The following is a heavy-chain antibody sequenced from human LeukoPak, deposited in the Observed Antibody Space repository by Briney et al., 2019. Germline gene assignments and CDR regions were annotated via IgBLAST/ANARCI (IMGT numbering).Heavy chain of an antibody. CDR1: GGTFSSYA. CDR2: IIPIFGTA. CDR3: ARTVVAATPGHDYYYGMDV. D-gene: IGHD2-15*01. J-gene: IGHJ6*02. V-gene: IGHV1-69*13. Sequence: EASVKVSCKASGGTFSSYAISWVRQAPGQGLEWMGVIIPIFGTANYAQKFQGRVTITADESTSTAYMELSSLRSEDTAVYYCARTVVAATPGHDYYYGMDVWGQGTTVTVSS.